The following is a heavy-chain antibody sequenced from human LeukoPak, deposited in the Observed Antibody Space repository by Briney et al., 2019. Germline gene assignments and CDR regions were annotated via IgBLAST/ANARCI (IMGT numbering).Heavy chain of an antibody. CDR2: ISGNGVST. CDR1: GFTFSNYA. D-gene: IGHD2/OR15-2a*01. J-gene: IGHJ1*01. CDR3: AKDSDFRYFQN. Sequence: PGGFLRLSCAASGFTFSNYAMSWVRRAPGKGLEWVSAISGNGVSTYYADSLNIRFTISRDNSRNTLYLQVTSLSAEDTAVYYCAKDSDFRYFQNWGQGTLVTVFS. V-gene: IGHV3-23*01.